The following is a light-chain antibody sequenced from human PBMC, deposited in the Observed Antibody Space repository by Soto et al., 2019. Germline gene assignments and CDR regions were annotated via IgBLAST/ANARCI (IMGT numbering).Light chain of an antibody. J-gene: IGLJ2*01. CDR2: EVS. Sequence: QSALTQPASVSGSPGLSITISCTGTSSDIGTYNLVSWYQQHPGKAPKLMIYEVSQRPSGVSARFSGSKSANTAFLTISGLRAEDEADYYCCSYAGTKIFGGGTKVTVL. CDR1: SSDIGTYNL. CDR3: CSYAGTKI. V-gene: IGLV2-23*02.